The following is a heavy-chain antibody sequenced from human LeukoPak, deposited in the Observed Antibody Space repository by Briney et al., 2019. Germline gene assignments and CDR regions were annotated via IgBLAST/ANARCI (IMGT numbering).Heavy chain of an antibody. V-gene: IGHV1-8*01. J-gene: IGHJ3*02. Sequence: ASVKVSGTASGYTFTSYDINWVRQATGQGLERMGWMNPNSGNTGYAQKFQGRVTMTRNTSISTAYMELSSLRSEDTAVYYCARGSPSPGYAFDIWGQGTMVTVSS. D-gene: IGHD6-6*01. CDR3: ARGSPSPGYAFDI. CDR2: MNPNSGNT. CDR1: GYTFTSYD.